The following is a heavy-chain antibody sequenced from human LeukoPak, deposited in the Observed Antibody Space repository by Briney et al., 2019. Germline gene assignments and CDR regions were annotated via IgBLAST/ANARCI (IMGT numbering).Heavy chain of an antibody. CDR3: TTKIYSGSYFRIAFDI. Sequence: GGSLRLSCAASGFTFSNAWMSWVRQAPGKGLEWVGRIKSKTDGGTTDYAAPVKGRFTISRDDSKNTLYLQMNSLKTEDTAVYYCTTKIYSGSYFRIAFDIWGQGTMVTVSS. CDR1: GFTFSNAW. CDR2: IKSKTDGGTT. V-gene: IGHV3-15*01. D-gene: IGHD1-26*01. J-gene: IGHJ3*02.